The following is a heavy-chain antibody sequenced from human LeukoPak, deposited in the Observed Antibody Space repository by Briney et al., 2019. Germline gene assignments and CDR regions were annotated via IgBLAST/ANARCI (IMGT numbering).Heavy chain of an antibody. CDR2: VSGSGANT. V-gene: IGHV3-23*01. CDR3: AIGNTSWYLDYFDS. D-gene: IGHD6-13*01. CDR1: GFTFDDYG. J-gene: IGHJ4*02. Sequence: GGSLRLSCAASGFTFDDYGMSWVRQAPGKGLEWVSGVSGSGANTYSADSVKGRFTISRDSSKDTLYLQLNSLRAEDTALYYCAIGNTSWYLDYFDSWGQGTLVTVSS.